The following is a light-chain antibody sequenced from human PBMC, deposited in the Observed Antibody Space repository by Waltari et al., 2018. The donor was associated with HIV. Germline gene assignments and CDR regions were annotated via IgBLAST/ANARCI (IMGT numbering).Light chain of an antibody. CDR1: SPNIGAGYD. V-gene: IGLV1-40*01. Sequence: SVLTQPPSVSGAPGQRVTITCTGRSPNIGAGYDVHWSQQLPGTAPKLLIYGNSNRPSGVPDRFSGSKSGTSASLAITGLQAEDEADYYCQSYDSSLSGPVVFGGGTKLTVL. J-gene: IGLJ2*01. CDR2: GNS. CDR3: QSYDSSLSGPVV.